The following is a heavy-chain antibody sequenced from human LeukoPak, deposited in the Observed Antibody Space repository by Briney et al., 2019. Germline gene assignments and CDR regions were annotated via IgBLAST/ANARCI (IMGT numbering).Heavy chain of an antibody. CDR2: ISSSSSYI. D-gene: IGHD6-13*01. J-gene: IGHJ5*02. Sequence: GGSLRLSCAASGFTFSSYTMNWVRQAPGKGLEWVSSISSSSSYIYYADSVKGRFTISRDNAKNSLYLQMNSLRAEDTAVYYCARSYSSSWYGGNWFDPWGQGTLVTVSS. CDR3: ARSYSSSWYGGNWFDP. CDR1: GFTFSSYT. V-gene: IGHV3-21*01.